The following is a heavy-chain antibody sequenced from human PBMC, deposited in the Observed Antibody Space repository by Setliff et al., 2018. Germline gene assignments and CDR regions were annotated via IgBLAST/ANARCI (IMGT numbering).Heavy chain of an antibody. CDR2: IYYSGST. V-gene: IGHV4-31*03. D-gene: IGHD2-15*01. CDR3: ARENGYCSGGACYFMFDY. CDR1: GASISSDGYY. J-gene: IGHJ4*02. Sequence: SETLSLTCSVSGASISSDGYYWSWIRQYPGKGLEWIGYIYYSGSTYYNPSLKSRVTLSLDTAKNQFSLELRAVTAADTALYYCARENGYCSGGACYFMFDYWGQGTLVTVSS.